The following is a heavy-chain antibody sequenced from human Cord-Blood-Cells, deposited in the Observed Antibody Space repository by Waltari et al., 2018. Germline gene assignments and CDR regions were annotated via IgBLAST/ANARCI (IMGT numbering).Heavy chain of an antibody. D-gene: IGHD1-26*01. Sequence: QVQLVQSGAEVKKPGASVKVSCKASGYTFTGYYMHWVRQAPGQGLEWMGWINPNSGGTNDAQKFQGWVTMTRDTSISTAYMELSRLRSDDTAVYYCARVFRGSYDPYFDYWGQGTLVTVSS. CDR2: INPNSGGT. CDR1: GYTFTGYY. J-gene: IGHJ4*02. CDR3: ARVFRGSYDPYFDY. V-gene: IGHV1-2*04.